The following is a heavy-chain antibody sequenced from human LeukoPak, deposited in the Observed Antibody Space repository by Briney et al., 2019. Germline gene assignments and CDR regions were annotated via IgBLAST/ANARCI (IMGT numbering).Heavy chain of an antibody. CDR1: GGSIGKYH. J-gene: IGHJ4*02. D-gene: IGHD2-2*01. CDR2: VYYTGNL. Sequence: SETLSLTCSVSGGSIGKYHWTWIRQPPGKRLEWIGYVYYTGNLNYNPSLERRVSLSIDTSKNRFSLSLSSVTAADTAVYYCARGRYCSSTSCFYFDNWGQGTLVTVSS. CDR3: ARGRYCSSTSCFYFDN. V-gene: IGHV4-59*01.